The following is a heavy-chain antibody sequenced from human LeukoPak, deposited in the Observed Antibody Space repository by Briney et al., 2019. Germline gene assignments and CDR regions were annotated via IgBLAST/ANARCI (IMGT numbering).Heavy chain of an antibody. CDR2: ISSSSSTI. Sequence: SGGSLRLSCAASGFTFSSYSMNWVRQAPGKGLEWVSYISSSSSTIYYADSVKGRFTISRDNAKNSLYLQMNSLRDEDTAVYYCARTPTRIMITFGGVRGSYYYGMDVWGQGTTVTVSS. J-gene: IGHJ6*02. D-gene: IGHD3-16*01. CDR1: GFTFSSYS. V-gene: IGHV3-48*02. CDR3: ARTPTRIMITFGGVRGSYYYGMDV.